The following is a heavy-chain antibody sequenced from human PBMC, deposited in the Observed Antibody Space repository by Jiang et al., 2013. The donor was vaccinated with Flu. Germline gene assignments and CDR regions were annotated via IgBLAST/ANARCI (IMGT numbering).Heavy chain of an antibody. D-gene: IGHD3-22*01. CDR1: GDTFSSYA. V-gene: IGHV1-69*01. Sequence: SGAEVKKPGSSVKLSCKASGDTFSSYAITWVRQAPGQGLEWMGVIIPIFGRPTYAQRFQGRVTISANESSNTVHMELSSLTSDDTAVYYCARDISGYFRSLEYWGQGTLLTVSS. CDR3: ARDISGYFRSLEY. CDR2: IIPIFGRP. J-gene: IGHJ4*02.